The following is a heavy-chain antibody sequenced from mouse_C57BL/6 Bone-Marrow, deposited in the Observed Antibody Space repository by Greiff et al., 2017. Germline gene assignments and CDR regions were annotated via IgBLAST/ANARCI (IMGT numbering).Heavy chain of an antibody. CDR2: ISSGSSTI. V-gene: IGHV5-17*01. CDR1: GFTFSDYG. Sequence: EVKVVESGGGLVKPGGSLKLSCAASGFTFSDYGMHWVRQAPEKGLEWVAYISSGSSTIYYADTVKGRFTISKDNAKNTLFLQMTSLRSEDTAMYYCARGELGPYWYFDVWGTGTTVTVSS. CDR3: ARGELGPYWYFDV. D-gene: IGHD4-1*01. J-gene: IGHJ1*03.